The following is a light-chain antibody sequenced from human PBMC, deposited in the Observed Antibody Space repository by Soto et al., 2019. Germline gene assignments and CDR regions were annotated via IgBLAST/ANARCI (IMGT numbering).Light chain of an antibody. Sequence: QSVLTQPPSESGAPGQRVTISCTGSSSNIGAGYDVHWYQQLPGTVPKLLIYGNSNRPSGVPDRFSGSKSDTSASLAITGLQAEDEADYYCQSYDTSLSAVVFGGGTKLTVL. CDR3: QSYDTSLSAVV. CDR2: GNS. V-gene: IGLV1-40*01. J-gene: IGLJ2*01. CDR1: SSNIGAGYD.